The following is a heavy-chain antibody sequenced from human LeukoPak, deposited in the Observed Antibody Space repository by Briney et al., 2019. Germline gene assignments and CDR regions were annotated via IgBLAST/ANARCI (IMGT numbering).Heavy chain of an antibody. V-gene: IGHV3-23*01. Sequence: PGGSLRLSCAASGFTSSSYAMSWVRQAPGKGLEWVSAISGSGGSTYYADSVKGRFTISRDNSKDTLYLQMNSLRAEDTAVYYCAKDRGDSSGWSTEYYFDYWGQGTLVTVSS. D-gene: IGHD6-19*01. CDR2: ISGSGGST. CDR1: GFTSSSYA. J-gene: IGHJ4*02. CDR3: AKDRGDSSGWSTEYYFDY.